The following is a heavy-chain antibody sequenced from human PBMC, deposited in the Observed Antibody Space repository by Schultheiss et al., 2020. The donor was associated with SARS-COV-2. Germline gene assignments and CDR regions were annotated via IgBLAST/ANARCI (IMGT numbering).Heavy chain of an antibody. Sequence: SETLSLTCAVYGGSFSGYYWSWIRQPPGKGLEWIGYIYYSGSTNYNPSLKSRVTISVDTSKNQFSLKLSSVTAADTAVYYCARDGWDCSSTSCPAGWFDPWGQGTLVTVSS. CDR3: ARDGWDCSSTSCPAGWFDP. V-gene: IGHV4-34*01. CDR2: IYYSGST. D-gene: IGHD2-2*01. CDR1: GGSFSGYY. J-gene: IGHJ5*02.